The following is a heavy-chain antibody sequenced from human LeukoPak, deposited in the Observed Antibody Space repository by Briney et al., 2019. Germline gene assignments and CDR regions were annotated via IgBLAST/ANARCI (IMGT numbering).Heavy chain of an antibody. CDR1: GFTFSSYA. J-gene: IGHJ4*02. Sequence: GGSLRLSCAASGFTFSSYAMSWVRQAPGKGLEWASAISGSGGSTYYADSVKGRFTISRDNSKNTLYLQMNSLRAEDTAVYYCAKAPLPNPYYYDSSGYYDYWGQGTLVTVSS. CDR2: ISGSGGST. D-gene: IGHD3-22*01. V-gene: IGHV3-23*01. CDR3: AKAPLPNPYYYDSSGYYDY.